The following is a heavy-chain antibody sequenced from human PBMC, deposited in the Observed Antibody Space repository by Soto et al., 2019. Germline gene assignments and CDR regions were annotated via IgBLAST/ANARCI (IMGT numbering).Heavy chain of an antibody. V-gene: IGHV3-48*01. Sequence: PGGSLRLSCAASGFTFSSYSMNWVRQAPGKGLEWVSYISSSSSTIYYADSVKGRFTISRDNAKNSLYLQMNSLRAEDTAVYYCARDDYGDAYDYWGQGTLVTVSS. CDR1: GFTFSSYS. CDR3: ARDDYGDAYDY. CDR2: ISSSSSTI. J-gene: IGHJ4*02. D-gene: IGHD4-17*01.